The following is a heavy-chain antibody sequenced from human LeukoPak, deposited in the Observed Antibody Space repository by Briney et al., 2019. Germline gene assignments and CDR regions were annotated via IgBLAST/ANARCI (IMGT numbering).Heavy chain of an antibody. CDR1: GYTFDSCG. D-gene: IGHD1-7*01. V-gene: IGHV1-18*01. CDR3: ARDEPCITGTTDS. Sequence: GASVKVSCKASGYTFDSCGITWVRQAPGQGLEWVGWISPYTGKTDYGQKFQGRVTMTTDTSTSTAYMELTSLRSDDTAVYYCARDEPCITGTTDSWGQGTLVTVSS. J-gene: IGHJ4*02. CDR2: ISPYTGKT.